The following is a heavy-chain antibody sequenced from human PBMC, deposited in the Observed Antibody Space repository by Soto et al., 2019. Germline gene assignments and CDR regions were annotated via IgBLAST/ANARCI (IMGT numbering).Heavy chain of an antibody. CDR3: AKDNNALPPRDCTNGVCYITCSLGY. CDR1: GFTFSSYG. D-gene: IGHD2-8*01. J-gene: IGHJ4*02. Sequence: QVQLVESGGGVVQPGRSLRLSCAASGFTFSSYGMHWVRQAPGKGLEWVAVISYDGSNKYYADSVKGRFTISRDNSKNTLYLRMNCLRAEDTAVYYCAKDNNALPPRDCTNGVCYITCSLGYWGQGTLVTVSS. CDR2: ISYDGSNK. V-gene: IGHV3-30*18.